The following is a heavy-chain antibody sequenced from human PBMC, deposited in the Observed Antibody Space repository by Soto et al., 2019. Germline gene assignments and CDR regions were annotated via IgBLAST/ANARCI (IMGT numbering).Heavy chain of an antibody. CDR2: IYPGDSDT. J-gene: IGHJ3*02. D-gene: IGHD3-3*01. CDR3: ARHSDFWNAFDI. Sequence: GGSLENFCKGFGYNFTSHWIGLVGQMPGKGLEWMGIIYPGDSDTRYSPSFQGQVTISADKSISTAYLQWSSLKASDTAMYYCARHSDFWNAFDIWGQGTMVTVSS. CDR1: GYNFTSHW. V-gene: IGHV5-51*01.